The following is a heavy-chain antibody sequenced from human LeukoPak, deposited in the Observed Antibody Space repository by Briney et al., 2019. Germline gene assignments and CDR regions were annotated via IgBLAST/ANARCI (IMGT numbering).Heavy chain of an antibody. D-gene: IGHD3-3*01. Sequence: IYSGGSTHYADSVKGRFTISRDNSKNTLYLQMNSVSAEDTAVYYCARSVNFGNIYYYYYGMDVWGQGTRVTVSS. J-gene: IGHJ6*02. V-gene: IGHV3-53*01. CDR2: IYSGGST. CDR3: ARSVNFGNIYYYYYGMDV.